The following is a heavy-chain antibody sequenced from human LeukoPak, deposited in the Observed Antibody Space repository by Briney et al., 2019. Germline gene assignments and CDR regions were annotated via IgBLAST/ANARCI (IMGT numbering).Heavy chain of an antibody. CDR1: GYSFTSYW. D-gene: IGHD2-2*01. V-gene: IGHV5-51*01. CDR3: AKIDRTYCSRSSCYALDY. Sequence: GESLKISCKGSGYSFTSYWIGWVRQMPGKGLEWMGIIYPGDSDTRYSPSFQGKVTISADKSITPAYLQWSSLKASDTAMYYCAKIDRTYCSRSSCYALDYWGQGTLVTVSS. J-gene: IGHJ4*02. CDR2: IYPGDSDT.